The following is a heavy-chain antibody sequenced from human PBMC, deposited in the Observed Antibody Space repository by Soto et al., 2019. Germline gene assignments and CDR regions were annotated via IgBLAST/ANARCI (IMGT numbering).Heavy chain of an antibody. V-gene: IGHV1-69*12. CDR1: GGTFDTYA. CDR2: ISPMLASA. D-gene: IGHD3-22*01. CDR3: VRTYHYDSLGKTYFYDAMYV. J-gene: IGHJ6*04. Sequence: QVQLVQSGAEVKQPGSSVKVSCKASGGTFDTYAITWVRQAPGQGLELMAAISPMLASAHYAEKFQDRVTITADESTSTVYMQVRGLRSKDTAVYYGVRTYHYDSLGKTYFYDAMYVWGKGTTVTVSS.